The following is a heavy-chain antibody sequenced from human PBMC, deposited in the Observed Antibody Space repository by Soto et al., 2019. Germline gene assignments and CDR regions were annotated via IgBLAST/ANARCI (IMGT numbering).Heavy chain of an antibody. CDR2: VYSSGGT. CDR1: GGSMSSYY. D-gene: IGHD3-3*01. V-gene: IGHV4-4*07. J-gene: IGHJ5*02. CDR3: ARGQRFSDWFDP. Sequence: KTSDTVSLTCTVSGGSMSSYYWTWIRQPAGKGLEWIGRVYSSGGTHYNPSLKSRVTISLDTSKNQFSLRLLSVTDADTAVYYCARGQRFSDWFDPWGQGTLVTVSS.